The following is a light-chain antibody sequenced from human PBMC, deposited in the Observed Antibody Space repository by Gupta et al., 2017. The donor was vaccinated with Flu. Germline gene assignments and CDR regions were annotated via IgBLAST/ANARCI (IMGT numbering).Light chain of an antibody. CDR2: AAS. V-gene: IGKV1-39*01. J-gene: IGKJ2*01. CDR3: QQRYSTPLT. Sequence: IQMTQSPSSLSAPVGDRVTITCRASQSISSYLNWYQQKPGKAPKLLIYAASSLQSGVPSRFSGSGSGTDFTLTISRLQPEDFATYYCQQRYSTPLTFGQGTKLEIK. CDR1: QSISSY.